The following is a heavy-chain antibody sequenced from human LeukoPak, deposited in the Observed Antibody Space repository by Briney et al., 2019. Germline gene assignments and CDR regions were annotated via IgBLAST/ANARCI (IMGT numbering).Heavy chain of an antibody. CDR3: ARDKGTLYYFDY. D-gene: IGHD1-1*01. CDR2: ISYDGSNK. CDR1: GFTFSSYA. J-gene: IGHJ4*02. Sequence: GGSLRLSCAASGFTFSSYAMHWVRRAPGKGLEWVAVISYDGSNKYYADSVKGRFTISRDNSKNTLYLQMNSLRAEDTAVYYCARDKGTLYYFDYWGQGTLVTVSS. V-gene: IGHV3-30-3*01.